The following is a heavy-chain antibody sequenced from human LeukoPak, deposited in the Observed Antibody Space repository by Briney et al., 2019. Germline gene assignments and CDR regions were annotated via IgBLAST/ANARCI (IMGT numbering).Heavy chain of an antibody. J-gene: IGHJ4*02. V-gene: IGHV4-59*08. CDR3: ARHECRGSCYPEDY. CDR1: GGSLSNYY. CDR2: IYYTGNT. D-gene: IGHD2-15*01. Sequence: SETLSLTCTVSGGSLSNYYWSWIRQSPGRGLEWIGYIYYTGNTNYNPSLESRVIISVDTSKNQFSLKLSSVTAADTAVYYCARHECRGSCYPEDYWGQGTLVTVSS.